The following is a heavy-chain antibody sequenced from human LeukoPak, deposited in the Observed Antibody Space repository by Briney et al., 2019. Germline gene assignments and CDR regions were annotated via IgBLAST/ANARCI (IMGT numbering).Heavy chain of an antibody. CDR2: LYSGGGT. D-gene: IGHD4-17*01. V-gene: IGHV3-66*01. CDR3: ARLGSTVTHFDY. Sequence: GGSLRLSRAASGFTVSSNDMSWVRQPPGKWLEWVSVLYSGGGTYYPHSRKGRFTIPRDNPRNTLYLHMNSLRAGDTAVYFCARLGSTVTHFDYWGQGTLVTVSS. J-gene: IGHJ4*02. CDR1: GFTVSSND.